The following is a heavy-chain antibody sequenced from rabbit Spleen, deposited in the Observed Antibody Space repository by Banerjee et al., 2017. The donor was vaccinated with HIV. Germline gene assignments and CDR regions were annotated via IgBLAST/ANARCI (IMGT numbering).Heavy chain of an antibody. D-gene: IGHD8-1*01. Sequence: QSLEESGGGLVKPGGTLTLTCTVSGFSFSNRYCVCWVRQAPGKGLEWIACIYVGSSADTYYASWAKGRFTVSKASSTTVTLQMTSLTAADTATYFCARDTGTSFSTYGMDLWGQGTLVTVS. CDR2: IYVGSSADT. CDR1: GFSFSNRYC. V-gene: IGHV1S40*01. CDR3: ARDTGTSFSTYGMDL. J-gene: IGHJ6*01.